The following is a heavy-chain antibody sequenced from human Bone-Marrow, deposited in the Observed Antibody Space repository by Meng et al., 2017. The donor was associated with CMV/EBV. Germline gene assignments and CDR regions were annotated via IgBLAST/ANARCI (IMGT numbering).Heavy chain of an antibody. J-gene: IGHJ5*02. CDR1: GFTFSSYA. V-gene: IGHV3-23*01. CDR3: AKSSAAVSYDFWSGSGRWFDP. D-gene: IGHD3-3*01. Sequence: GESLKISCAASGFTFSSYAMSWVRQAPGKGLEWVSAISGSGGSTYYADSVKGRFTISRDNSKNTLYLQMNSLRAEDTAVYHCAKSSAAVSYDFWSGSGRWFDPWGQGTLVTVSS. CDR2: ISGSGGST.